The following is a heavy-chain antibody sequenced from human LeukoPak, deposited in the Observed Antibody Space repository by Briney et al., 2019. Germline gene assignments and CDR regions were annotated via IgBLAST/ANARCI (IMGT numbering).Heavy chain of an antibody. D-gene: IGHD3-9*01. CDR2: IYSSGST. J-gene: IGHJ4*02. Sequence: SETLSLTCTVSGDSISSYYCSWIRQPPGKGLELIGRIYSSGSTNYSPSPKSRISISVDTSKNQFSLKLKSMTAADTAVYYCARHAAVAYFDILTEEDYWGQGTLVTVSS. CDR3: ARHAAVAYFDILTEEDY. V-gene: IGHV4-59*08. CDR1: GDSISSYY.